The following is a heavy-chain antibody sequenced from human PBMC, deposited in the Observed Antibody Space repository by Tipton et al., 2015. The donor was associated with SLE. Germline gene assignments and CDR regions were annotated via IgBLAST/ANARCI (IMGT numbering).Heavy chain of an antibody. V-gene: IGHV4-61*05. CDR1: GGSINNNNYN. CDR3: ARGVEMNTIVDY. D-gene: IGHD5-24*01. J-gene: IGHJ4*02. CDR2: IYSSGNT. Sequence: GLVKPSETLSLTCSVSGGSINNNNYNWGWIRQHPGKALEWIGNIYSSGNTIYDPSLKSRVTISLDTSKNQFSLKLTSMTAADTAVYYCARGVEMNTIVDYWGQGTLILVSS.